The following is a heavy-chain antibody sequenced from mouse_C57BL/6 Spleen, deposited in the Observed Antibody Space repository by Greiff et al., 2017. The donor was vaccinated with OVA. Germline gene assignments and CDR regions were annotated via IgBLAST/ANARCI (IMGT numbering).Heavy chain of an antibody. Sequence: VQLQQPGAELVKPGASVKLSCKASGYTFTSYWMQWVKQRPGQGLEWIGEIDPSDSYTNYNQKFKGKATLTVDTSSSTAYMQLSSLTSEDSAVYYCARSGTGKDYWGKGTTLTVSS. D-gene: IGHD4-1*01. V-gene: IGHV1-50*01. CDR3: ARSGTGKDY. CDR2: IDPSDSYT. CDR1: GYTFTSYW. J-gene: IGHJ2*01.